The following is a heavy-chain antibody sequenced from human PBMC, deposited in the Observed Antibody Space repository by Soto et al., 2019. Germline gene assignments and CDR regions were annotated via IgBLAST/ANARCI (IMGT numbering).Heavy chain of an antibody. CDR2: IIPILGTA. CDR3: ARGVLYCGGDCYPDYGMDV. J-gene: IGHJ6*02. V-gene: IGHV1-69*13. D-gene: IGHD2-21*02. Sequence: SVKVFCKASGGTFSSYAISWVRQAPGQGLEWMGGIIPILGTANYAQKFQGRVTITADESTSTAYMELSSLRSEDTAVYYCARGVLYCGGDCYPDYGMDVWGQGTTVTVSS. CDR1: GGTFSSYA.